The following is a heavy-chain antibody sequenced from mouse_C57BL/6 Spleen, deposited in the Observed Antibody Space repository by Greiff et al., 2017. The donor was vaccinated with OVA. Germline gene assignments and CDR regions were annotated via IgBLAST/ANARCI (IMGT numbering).Heavy chain of an antibody. CDR2: ISGGGGNT. CDR1: GFTFSSYT. Sequence: EVMLVESGGGLVKPGGSLKLSCAASGFTFSSYTMSWVRQTPEKRLEWVATISGGGGNTYYPDSVKGRFTISRDNAKNTLYLQMSSLRSEDTALYYCARRGYYDYDGGYAMDYWGQGTSVTVSS. CDR3: ARRGYYDYDGGYAMDY. D-gene: IGHD2-4*01. V-gene: IGHV5-9*01. J-gene: IGHJ4*01.